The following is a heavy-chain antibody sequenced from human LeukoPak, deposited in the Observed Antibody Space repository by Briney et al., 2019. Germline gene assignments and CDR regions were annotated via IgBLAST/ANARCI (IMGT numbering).Heavy chain of an antibody. Sequence: SETLSLTCTVSGGSISSYYWSWIRQPPGKGLEWIGYIYYSGSTNYNPSLKSRVNISVDTSKNQFSLKLSSVTAADTAVYYCARGYDYDSRGYPDYWGQGTLVTVSS. V-gene: IGHV4-59*01. CDR2: IYYSGST. J-gene: IGHJ4*02. CDR3: ARGYDYDSRGYPDY. CDR1: GGSISSYY. D-gene: IGHD3-22*01.